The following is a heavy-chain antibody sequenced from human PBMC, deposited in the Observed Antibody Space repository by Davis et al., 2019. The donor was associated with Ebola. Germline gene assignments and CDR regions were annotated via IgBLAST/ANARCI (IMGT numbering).Heavy chain of an antibody. J-gene: IGHJ4*02. D-gene: IGHD6-19*01. Sequence: SGPTLVKPTQTLTLTCTFSGFSLSTSGMSVSWIRQPPGKALEWLARFDWDADKYYSTSLETRLTISRDTSKNQVVLTMTNMDPIDTATYYCARGFNSGWFGGYYFDSWGQGTLVTVSS. CDR3: ARGFNSGWFGGYYFDS. CDR1: GFSLSTSGMS. CDR2: FDWDADK. V-gene: IGHV2-70*11.